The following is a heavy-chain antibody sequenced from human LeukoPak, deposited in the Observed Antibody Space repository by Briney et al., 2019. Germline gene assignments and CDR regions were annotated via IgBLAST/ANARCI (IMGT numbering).Heavy chain of an antibody. D-gene: IGHD3-3*01. CDR2: IYYSGST. CDR3: ARQASRSTIFGVVMTSYFDY. Sequence: SETLSLTCTVSGGSISSSSYYWGWIRQPPGKGLEWIGSIYYSGSTYYNSSLKSRVTISVDTSKNQFSLKLSSVTAADMAVYYCARQASRSTIFGVVMTSYFDYWGQGTLVTVSS. J-gene: IGHJ4*02. CDR1: GGSISSSSYY. V-gene: IGHV4-39*01.